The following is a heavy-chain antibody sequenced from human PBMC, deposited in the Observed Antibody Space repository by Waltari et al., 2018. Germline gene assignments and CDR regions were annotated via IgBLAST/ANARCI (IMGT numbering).Heavy chain of an antibody. V-gene: IGHV1-69*05. J-gene: IGHJ4*02. D-gene: IGHD3-3*01. CDR3: ARGATIFGVVSRFDY. CDR1: GGTFSSYA. CDR2: TIPICGTA. Sequence: QVQLVQSGAEVKKPGSSVKVSCKASGGTFSSYAISWVRQAPGQGLEWMGGTIPICGTANYAKKFQGRVTITTDESTSTAYMELSSLRSEDTAVYYCARGATIFGVVSRFDYWGQGTLVTVSS.